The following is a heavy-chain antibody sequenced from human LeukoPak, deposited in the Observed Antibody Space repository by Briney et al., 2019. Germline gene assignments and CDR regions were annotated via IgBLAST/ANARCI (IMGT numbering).Heavy chain of an antibody. CDR2: ISGSGGST. V-gene: IGHV3-23*01. Sequence: PGGSLRLSCAASGFTFSSYGRSWVRQVPGKGLEWVSGISGSGGSTYYADSVKGRFTISRDNSKNTLYLQMNSLRAEDTAVYYCAKTSCSGGTCYVYYMDVWGKGTTVTISS. CDR3: AKTSCSGGTCYVYYMDV. D-gene: IGHD2-15*01. J-gene: IGHJ6*03. CDR1: GFTFSSYG.